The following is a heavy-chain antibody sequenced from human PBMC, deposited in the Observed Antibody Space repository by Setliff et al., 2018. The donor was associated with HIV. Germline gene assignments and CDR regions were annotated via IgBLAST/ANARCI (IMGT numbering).Heavy chain of an antibody. CDR3: ARDWVTRSNYYGSGSPWYFDF. V-gene: IGHV4-59*12. D-gene: IGHD3-10*01. CDR2: IHSSGST. Sequence: PSETLSLTCTVSGGSISSYYWSWIRQPPGKGLEWIGNIHSSGSTNYNPSLKSRVTMSVDTSQNQFSLKLRSVNAADTAVYYCARDWVTRSNYYGSGSPWYFDFWGRGILVTVSS. CDR1: GGSISSYY. J-gene: IGHJ2*01.